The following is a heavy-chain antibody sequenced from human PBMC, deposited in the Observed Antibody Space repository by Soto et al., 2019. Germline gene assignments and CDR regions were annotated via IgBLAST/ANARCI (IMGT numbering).Heavy chain of an antibody. J-gene: IGHJ6*02. D-gene: IGHD6-13*01. CDR2: ISGRGEST. CDR3: ARGREQQLSRGYYGMDV. V-gene: IGHV3-23*01. Sequence: EAQLLESGGGLVQPGGSLRLSCAASGFTFSSYAMSWVRQAPGKGLEWVSAISGRGESTNYADSVKGRFTISRDNSKNTLILQMNSLRAEDTAVYYGARGREQQLSRGYYGMDVWGQGTTVTVSS. CDR1: GFTFSSYA.